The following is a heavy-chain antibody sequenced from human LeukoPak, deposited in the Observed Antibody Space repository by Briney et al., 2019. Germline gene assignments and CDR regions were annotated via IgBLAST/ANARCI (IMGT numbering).Heavy chain of an antibody. CDR3: ARRGRGYSYGISSDAFDI. CDR2: IIHIFGTA. Sequence: GASVKVSCKASGYTFTSYDINWVRQATGQGLEWMGGIIHIFGTANYAQKFQGRVTITTDDSTSTAYMELSSLRSEGTAVYYCARRGRGYSYGISSDAFDIWGQGTMVTVSS. J-gene: IGHJ3*02. V-gene: IGHV1-69*05. CDR1: GYTFTSYD. D-gene: IGHD5-18*01.